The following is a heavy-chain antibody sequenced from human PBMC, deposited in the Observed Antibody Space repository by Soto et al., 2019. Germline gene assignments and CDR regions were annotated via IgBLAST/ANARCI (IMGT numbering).Heavy chain of an antibody. CDR1: GGSISSYY. J-gene: IGHJ4*02. CDR3: AGRYGYYFDY. D-gene: IGHD4-17*01. V-gene: IGHV4-59*08. Sequence: PSETLSLTCTVSGGSISSYYWSWIRQPPGKGLEWIGYIYYSGSTNYNPSLKSRVTISVDTSKNQFSLKLSSVTAADTAVYYCAGRYGYYFDYWGQGTLVTVSS. CDR2: IYYSGST.